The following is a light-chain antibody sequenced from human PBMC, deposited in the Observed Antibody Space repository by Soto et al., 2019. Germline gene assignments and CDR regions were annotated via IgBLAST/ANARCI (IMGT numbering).Light chain of an antibody. Sequence: DIVMTQSPDSLAVSLGERATINCKSSQSIVYTSNNRNYLAWYQQKPGQPPKLLISWASTRESGVPDRFSGSGSGTHFTLTISSRQAEDVAAYFCQQYYSTPYTFGQGTKLEI. CDR3: QQYYSTPYT. CDR2: WAS. CDR1: QSIVYTSNNRNY. V-gene: IGKV4-1*01. J-gene: IGKJ2*01.